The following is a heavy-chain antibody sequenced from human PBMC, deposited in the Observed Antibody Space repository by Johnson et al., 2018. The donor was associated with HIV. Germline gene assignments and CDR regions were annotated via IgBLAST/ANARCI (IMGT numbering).Heavy chain of an antibody. Sequence: VQLVVPGGGLVQPGRSMRLSCAASGFTFDDYAMHWVRQAPGKGLEWVSGISWNSGSIGYADSVKGRFTISRDNAKNSLYLQMNSLRAEDTAVYYCARDRGVFWNNDYKGDAFDIWGQGTMVTVSS. D-gene: IGHD3-3*01. CDR3: ARDRGVFWNNDYKGDAFDI. CDR1: GFTFDDYA. J-gene: IGHJ3*02. V-gene: IGHV3-9*01. CDR2: ISWNSGSI.